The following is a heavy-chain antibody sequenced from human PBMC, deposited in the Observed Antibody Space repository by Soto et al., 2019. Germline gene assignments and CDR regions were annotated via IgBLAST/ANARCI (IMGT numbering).Heavy chain of an antibody. CDR1: GDSISNYS. V-gene: IGHV4-59*08. J-gene: IGHJ3*01. D-gene: IGHD5-12*01. CDR2: AYYGGNT. Sequence: QVQLPESGPGLVMPSETLSLTCTVSGDSISNYSWSWIRQPPGKGLEWIGYAYYGGNTNYTPSLKGRVSLSVDTSTSQVALKPNAVTVADTAVYYCAKHLSAWLRMEAFDVWDPGKRVTVSS. CDR3: AKHLSAWLRMEAFDV.